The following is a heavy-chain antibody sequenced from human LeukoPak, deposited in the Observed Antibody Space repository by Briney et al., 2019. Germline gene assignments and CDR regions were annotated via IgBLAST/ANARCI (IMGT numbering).Heavy chain of an antibody. CDR2: IYQSGST. V-gene: IGHV4-38-2*02. CDR1: GYSISSGYY. J-gene: IGHJ6*03. D-gene: IGHD2-21*01. Sequence: SETLSLTCTVSGYSISSGYYWGWIRQPPGKGLEWIGSIYQSGSTYYNPSLKSRVTISVDTSKNQFSLKLSSVTAADTAVYYCARASVGLWHDRPHYMDVWGKGTTVTVSS. CDR3: ARASVGLWHDRPHYMDV.